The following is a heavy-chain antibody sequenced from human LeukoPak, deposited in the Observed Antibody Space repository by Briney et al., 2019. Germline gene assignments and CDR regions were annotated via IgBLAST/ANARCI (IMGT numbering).Heavy chain of an antibody. Sequence: ASVKVSCKASGGTFSSYAISWVRQAPGQGLEWMGGIIPIFGTANYAQKFQGRVTITADESTSTAYMELSSLRSEDTAVYYCARTAADYDFWSGYPNWFDPWGQGTLVTVSS. CDR2: IIPIFGTA. J-gene: IGHJ5*02. CDR1: GGTFSSYA. V-gene: IGHV1-69*13. CDR3: ARTAADYDFWSGYPNWFDP. D-gene: IGHD3-3*01.